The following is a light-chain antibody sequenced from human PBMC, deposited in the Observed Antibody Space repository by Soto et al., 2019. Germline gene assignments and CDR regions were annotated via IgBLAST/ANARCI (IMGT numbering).Light chain of an antibody. V-gene: IGLV2-14*01. CDR1: SSDVGTYKY. CDR2: DVS. Sequence: QSVLTQPASVSGSPGQSITISCTGTSSDVGTYKYVSWYQQHPGKAPKLMIYDVSARPSGVSNRFSGSKSGNTASLTISGLQAEDEADYYCSSNTTNNIVVFGGGTKLTVL. J-gene: IGLJ2*01. CDR3: SSNTTNNIVV.